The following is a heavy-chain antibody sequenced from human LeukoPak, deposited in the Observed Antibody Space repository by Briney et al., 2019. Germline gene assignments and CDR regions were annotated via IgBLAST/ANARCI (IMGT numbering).Heavy chain of an antibody. J-gene: IGHJ4*02. CDR3: AREVREAFDY. Sequence: GGSLRLSCAASGFTFSTYSMNWVRQAPGKGLEWVSSISGSSRSIYYADSVKGRFTISRDNAKNSVYLQMNSLRVEDTAVYYCAREVREAFDYWGQGTLVTVSS. D-gene: IGHD1-26*01. V-gene: IGHV3-21*01. CDR2: ISGSSRSI. CDR1: GFTFSTYS.